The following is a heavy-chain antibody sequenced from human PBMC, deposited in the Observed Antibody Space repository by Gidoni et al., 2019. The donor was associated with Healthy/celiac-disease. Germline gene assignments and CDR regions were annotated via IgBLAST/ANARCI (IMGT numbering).Heavy chain of an antibody. CDR3: ARDGRPVKGYYYYGMDV. Sequence: QVQLVQSGAEVKKPGSSVKVSCKASGGTFSSYAISWVRQVPGQGLEWMGGIIPIFGTANYAQKFQGRVTITADESTSTAYMELSSLRSEDTAVYYCARDGRPVKGYYYYGMDVWGQGTTVTVSS. V-gene: IGHV1-69*01. CDR1: GGTFSSYA. CDR2: IIPIFGTA. D-gene: IGHD4-4*01. J-gene: IGHJ6*02.